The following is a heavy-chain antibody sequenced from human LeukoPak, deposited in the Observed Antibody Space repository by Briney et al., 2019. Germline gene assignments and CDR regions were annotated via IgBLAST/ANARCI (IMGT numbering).Heavy chain of an antibody. Sequence: ASVKVSCKASGYTFTSYGISWVRQAPGQGLEWMGWISAYNGNTNYAQKLQGRVTMTTDTSTSTAYMELRSLGSDGTAVYYCARDPYDILTGPLYYFDYWGQGTLVTVSS. CDR2: ISAYNGNT. CDR3: ARDPYDILTGPLYYFDY. D-gene: IGHD3-9*01. J-gene: IGHJ4*02. CDR1: GYTFTSYG. V-gene: IGHV1-18*01.